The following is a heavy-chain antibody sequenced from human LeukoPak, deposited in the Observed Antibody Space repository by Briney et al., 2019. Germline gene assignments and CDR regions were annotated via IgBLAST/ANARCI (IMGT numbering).Heavy chain of an antibody. J-gene: IGHJ6*02. V-gene: IGHV3-33*01. D-gene: IGHD2-15*01. Sequence: GRSLRLSCAASGFTFNTHGMHRVRQAPGKGLEWVAVIWYDGSIKYYSDSVKGRFTISRDNSKNTLNLQMNSLRAEDTAVYYCVRISCTGSRCKPYSYYDMDVWGQGTTVTVSS. CDR3: VRISCTGSRCKPYSYYDMDV. CDR2: IWYDGSIK. CDR1: GFTFNTHG.